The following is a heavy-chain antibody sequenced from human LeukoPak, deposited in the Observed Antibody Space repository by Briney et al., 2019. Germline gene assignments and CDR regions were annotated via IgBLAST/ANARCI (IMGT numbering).Heavy chain of an antibody. CDR2: INPSGGST. CDR1: GYTFTSYD. Sequence: GASVKVSCKASGYTFTSYDINWVRQATGQGLEWMGIINPSGGSTSYAQKFQGRVTMTRDMSTSTVYMELSSLRSEDTAVYYCARIGRSSGHPMDVWGKGTTVTVSS. V-gene: IGHV1-46*01. J-gene: IGHJ6*04. CDR3: ARIGRSSGHPMDV. D-gene: IGHD3-22*01.